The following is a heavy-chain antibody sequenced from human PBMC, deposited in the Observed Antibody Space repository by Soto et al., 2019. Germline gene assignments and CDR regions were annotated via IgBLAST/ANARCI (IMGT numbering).Heavy chain of an antibody. J-gene: IGHJ4*02. CDR3: ARDPPDFHSAFDF. Sequence: PSQTLSLTCAISGDSVSSNRAAWNWIRQSPSRGHEWLGRTYYRSKWYNDYAASVKSRITINSDASKNQFSLQLNSVTPEDTAVYYCARDPPDFHSAFDFWGQGTLVTVSS. D-gene: IGHD4-4*01. CDR1: GDSVSSNRAA. V-gene: IGHV6-1*01. CDR2: TYYRSKWYN.